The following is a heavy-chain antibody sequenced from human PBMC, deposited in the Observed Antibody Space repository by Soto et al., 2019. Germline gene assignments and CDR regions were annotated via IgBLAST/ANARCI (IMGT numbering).Heavy chain of an antibody. J-gene: IGHJ6*02. CDR3: ARDQYDFRSGSYYYAMEV. Sequence: PSETLSLTCTVSGDSINNFYWNWLRQPPGKGLEWIGYIYYTGSTNYNPSLKGRVTMSVDTSRDQVSLRLRSVTRADTAVYYCARDQYDFRSGSYYYAMEVWGQGTKVTVSS. CDR2: IYYTGST. V-gene: IGHV4-59*01. CDR1: GDSINNFY. D-gene: IGHD3-3*01.